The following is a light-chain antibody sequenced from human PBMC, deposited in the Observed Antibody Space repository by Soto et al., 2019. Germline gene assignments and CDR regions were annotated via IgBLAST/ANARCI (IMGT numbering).Light chain of an antibody. CDR1: GSDIGSYKY. J-gene: IGLJ1*01. Sequence: QSVLTQPASVSGSPGHSITISCTGTGSDIGSYKYVSWYQQHPGKAPKLIIFEVNNRPSGVSDRFSGSKSGNTASLIISGLQAEDESDYYCASYTRISRLGVFGAGTKVTVL. CDR3: ASYTRISRLGV. V-gene: IGLV2-14*03. CDR2: EVN.